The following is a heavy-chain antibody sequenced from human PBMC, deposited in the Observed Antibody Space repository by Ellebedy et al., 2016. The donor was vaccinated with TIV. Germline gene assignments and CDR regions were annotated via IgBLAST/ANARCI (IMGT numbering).Heavy chain of an antibody. CDR3: ARENDEEYYFDY. CDR2: VYHSGST. D-gene: IGHD2/OR15-2a*01. V-gene: IGHV4-30-2*01. Sequence: MPSETLSLTCAVSGGSIDSGSYTWSWIRQPPGKGLEWIGYVYHSGSTYSNSSLKSRVTISVDKSKNQFSLKLRSVTAADTAMYYCARENDEEYYFDYWGQGIQVTVSS. J-gene: IGHJ4*02. CDR1: GGSIDSGSYT.